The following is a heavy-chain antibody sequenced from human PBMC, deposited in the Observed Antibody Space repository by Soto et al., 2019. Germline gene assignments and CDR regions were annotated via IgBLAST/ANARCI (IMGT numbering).Heavy chain of an antibody. CDR3: ARMAYYESSGSPNWFDP. Sequence: QVQLVQSGAEVKKPGASVKVSCKASGYTFTSYDINWVRQATGQGLEWMGWMNPNSGNTGYARKFQGRVTMTRNTSISTAYMELSSLRSEDTAVYYCARMAYYESSGSPNWFDPWGQGTLVTVSS. V-gene: IGHV1-8*01. CDR2: MNPNSGNT. CDR1: GYTFTSYD. D-gene: IGHD3-22*01. J-gene: IGHJ5*02.